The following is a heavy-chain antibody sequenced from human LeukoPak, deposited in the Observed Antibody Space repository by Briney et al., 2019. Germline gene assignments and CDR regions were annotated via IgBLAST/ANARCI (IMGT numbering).Heavy chain of an antibody. V-gene: IGHV1-2*02. Sequence: ASVKVSCKASGGTFSSYAISWVRQAPGQGLEWMGWINPNSGGTNYAQKFQGRVTMTRDTSISTAYMELSRLRSDDTAVYYCARDGPTYYDILTGHGAFDIWGQGTMVTVSS. D-gene: IGHD3-9*01. CDR3: ARDGPTYYDILTGHGAFDI. J-gene: IGHJ3*02. CDR1: GGTFSSYA. CDR2: INPNSGGT.